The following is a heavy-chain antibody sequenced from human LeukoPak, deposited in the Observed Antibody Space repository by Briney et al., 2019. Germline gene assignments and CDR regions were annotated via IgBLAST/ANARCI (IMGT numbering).Heavy chain of an antibody. V-gene: IGHV3-53*01. J-gene: IGHJ4*02. CDR2: IYSGGST. Sequence: PGGSLRLSCEGSGFTVSSNYMSWVRQAPGKGLEWVSVIYSGGSTYYAGSVKGRFTISKDNSKNTLYLQMNSLRAEDTAVYYCATSAAGRLFDYWGQGALVTVSS. CDR3: ATSAAGRLFDY. CDR1: GFTVSSNY.